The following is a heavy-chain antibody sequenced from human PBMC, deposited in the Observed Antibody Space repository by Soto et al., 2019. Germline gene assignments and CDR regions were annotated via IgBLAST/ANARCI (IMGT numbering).Heavy chain of an antibody. V-gene: IGHV4-39*01. J-gene: IGHJ4*02. CDR2: INFSGST. Sequence: PSETLSLTCTVSSVSIYSGSFHWGWIRQPPGKGLEWIGSINFSGSTYYNPSLKSRVTISVDTSKNQFSLNLRSVTAVDTAVYYCARRHAPRYTTGNNHFDFWGQGSLVTVSS. CDR3: ARRHAPRYTTGNNHFDF. D-gene: IGHD1-1*01. CDR1: SVSIYSGSFH.